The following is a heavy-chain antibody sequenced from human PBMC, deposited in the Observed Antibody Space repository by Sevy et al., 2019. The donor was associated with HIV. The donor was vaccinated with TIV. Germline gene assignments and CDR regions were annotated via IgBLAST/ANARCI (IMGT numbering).Heavy chain of an antibody. D-gene: IGHD4-17*01. Sequence: GGSLRLSCAASGFTFSDYYMSWIRQAPGKGLEWLSYISGSDNAIYYAYSVKGRFTISRDNAKNSLYLQMNSLRAEDTAVYYCARDHVKDGDLGDYYYYAMDVWGQGTTVTVSS. CDR3: ARDHVKDGDLGDYYYYAMDV. V-gene: IGHV3-11*01. CDR2: ISGSDNAI. CDR1: GFTFSDYY. J-gene: IGHJ6*02.